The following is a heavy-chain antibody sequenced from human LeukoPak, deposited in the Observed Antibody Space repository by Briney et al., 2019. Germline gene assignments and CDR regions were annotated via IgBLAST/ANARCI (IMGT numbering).Heavy chain of an antibody. CDR1: GFTVSSNY. CDR2: IYSGGST. V-gene: IGHV3-53*01. J-gene: IGHJ6*02. Sequence: GGSLRLSCAASGFTVSSNYMSWVRQAPGKGLEWVSVIYSGGSTYYADSVKGRFTISRDNSKNTLYLQMNSLRAEDTAVYYCAGGRSPNYYYGMDVWGQGTTVTVSS. D-gene: IGHD1-26*01. CDR3: AGGRSPNYYYGMDV.